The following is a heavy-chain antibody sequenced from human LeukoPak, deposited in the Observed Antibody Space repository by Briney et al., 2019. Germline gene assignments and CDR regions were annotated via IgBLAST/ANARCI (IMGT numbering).Heavy chain of an antibody. Sequence: PSETLSLTCTVSTDSISGFYWSWIRQPPGRGLEWIGSIYHTGSTTYNPSLKSRLTISVDTSKNQFSLQLTSVTAADTAVYYCARERANGPVDPWGQGTLVIVSS. D-gene: IGHD1-26*01. CDR2: IYHTGST. V-gene: IGHV4-59*08. CDR3: ARERANGPVDP. CDR1: TDSISGFY. J-gene: IGHJ5*02.